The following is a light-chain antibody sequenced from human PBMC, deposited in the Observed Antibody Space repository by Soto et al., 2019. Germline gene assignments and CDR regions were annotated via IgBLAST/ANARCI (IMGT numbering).Light chain of an antibody. V-gene: IGKV1-5*01. J-gene: IGKJ1*01. CDR3: QQYNGYSRT. CDR1: QTISSW. CDR2: DVS. Sequence: DIQMTQSPSTLSGSVGDRVTITCRASQTISSWLAWYQQKPGKAPYLLISDVSSLERGVPSRFSGSGSGTEFTLTISSMQPDDFATFYCQQYNGYSRTFGQGTRWIS.